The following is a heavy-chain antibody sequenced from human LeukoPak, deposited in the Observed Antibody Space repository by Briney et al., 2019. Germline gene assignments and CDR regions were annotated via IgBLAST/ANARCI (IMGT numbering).Heavy chain of an antibody. CDR1: GFTFSSYG. D-gene: IGHD2-2*01. CDR3: ATSSSTRIPWFDP. J-gene: IGHJ5*02. Sequence: QPGRSLRLSCAASGFTFSSYGMHWVRQAPGKGLEWVAVIWYDGSNKYYADSVKGRFTISRDNSKNTLYLQMNSLRAEDTAVYYCATSSSTRIPWFDPWGQGTLVTVSS. CDR2: IWYDGSNK. V-gene: IGHV3-33*01.